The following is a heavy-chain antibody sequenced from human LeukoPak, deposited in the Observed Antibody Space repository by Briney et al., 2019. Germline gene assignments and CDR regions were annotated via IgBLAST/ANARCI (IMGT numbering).Heavy chain of an antibody. D-gene: IGHD1-1*01. CDR2: INHSGST. J-gene: IGHJ6*03. CDR1: GGSFSGYY. Sequence: SETLSLTCAVYGGSFSGYYWSWIRQPPGKGLEWMWEINHSGSTNYNPSLKSRVTISVDTSKNQFSLKLSSVTAADTAVYYCARGSHGNYYYYYYMDVWGKGTTVTVSS. V-gene: IGHV4-34*01. CDR3: ARGSHGNYYYYYYMDV.